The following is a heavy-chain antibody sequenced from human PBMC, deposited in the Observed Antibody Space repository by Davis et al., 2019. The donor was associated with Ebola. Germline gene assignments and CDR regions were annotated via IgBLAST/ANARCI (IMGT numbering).Heavy chain of an antibody. V-gene: IGHV3-48*01. Sequence: GGSLRLSCATSGFTFSTYWMSWVRQAPGKGLEWVSYISSSSSTIYYADSVKGRFTISRDNSKNTLYLQMNSLRAEDTAVYYCAREGGCTGGVCYYVDYWGQGTLVTVSS. CDR1: GFTFSTYW. D-gene: IGHD2-8*02. J-gene: IGHJ4*02. CDR3: AREGGCTGGVCYYVDY. CDR2: ISSSSSTI.